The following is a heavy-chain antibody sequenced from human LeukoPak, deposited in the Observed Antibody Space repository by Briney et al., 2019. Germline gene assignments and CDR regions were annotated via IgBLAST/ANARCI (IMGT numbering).Heavy chain of an antibody. CDR3: ARSYGYYIDY. J-gene: IGHJ4*02. CDR1: GGSISINSYY. D-gene: IGHD5-18*01. CDR2: IYYSGST. Sequence: SETLSLTCTVSGGSISINSYYWGWIRQPPGKGLEWIGSIYYSGSTYYNPSLKSRVTISVDTSKNQFSLKLSSVTAADTAVYYCARSYGYYIDYWGQGTLVTVSS. V-gene: IGHV4-39*07.